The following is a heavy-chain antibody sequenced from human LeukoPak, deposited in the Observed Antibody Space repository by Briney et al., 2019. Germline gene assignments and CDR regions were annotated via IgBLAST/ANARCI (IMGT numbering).Heavy chain of an antibody. J-gene: IGHJ4*02. Sequence: PSETLSLTCTVSGGSISSSSYYWGWIRQPPGKGLEWIGSIYYSGSTYYNPSLKSRVTISVDTSKNQFSLKLSSVTAADTAVYYCARVMGGSGWYYFDYWGQGTLVTVSS. CDR3: ARVMGGSGWYYFDY. D-gene: IGHD6-19*01. CDR2: IYYSGST. CDR1: GGSISSSSYY. V-gene: IGHV4-39*07.